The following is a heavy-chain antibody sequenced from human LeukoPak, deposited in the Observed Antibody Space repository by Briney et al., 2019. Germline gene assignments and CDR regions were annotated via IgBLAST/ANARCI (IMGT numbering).Heavy chain of an antibody. CDR3: AKDTGYSSSYLPDY. D-gene: IGHD6-13*01. V-gene: IGHV3-23*01. CDR2: ISGSGGST. CDR1: GFTFSSYA. J-gene: IGHJ4*02. Sequence: GGSLRLSCAASGFTFSSYAMSWVRQVPGKGLEWVSAISGSGGSTYYADSVKGRFTISRDNSKNTLYLQMNSLRAEDTAVYYCAKDTGYSSSYLPDYWGQGTLVTVSS.